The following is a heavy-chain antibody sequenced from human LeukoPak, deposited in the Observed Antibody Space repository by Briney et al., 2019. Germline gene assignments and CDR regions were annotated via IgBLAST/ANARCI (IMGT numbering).Heavy chain of an antibody. D-gene: IGHD3-3*01. CDR1: GFTFSSYA. J-gene: IGHJ4*02. CDR3: AKDGNENDFWNGDLFHY. Sequence: QPGGSLRLSCAASGFTFSSYAMSGVRQAPGKGLEWISGISGSGSNTYYADSVKGRFTISRDNSKNTLYLQMNSLRAEDTAVYYCAKDGNENDFWNGDLFHYWGQGTLVAVSS. V-gene: IGHV3-23*01. CDR2: ISGSGSNT.